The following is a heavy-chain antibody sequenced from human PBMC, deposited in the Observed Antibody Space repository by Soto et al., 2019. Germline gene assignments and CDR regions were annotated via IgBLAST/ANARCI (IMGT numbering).Heavy chain of an antibody. D-gene: IGHD2-8*01. V-gene: IGHV1-18*01. CDR1: GYTFTSYG. Sequence: GSSGKPCCKASGYTFTSYGISWVRQAPGQGLKWMGRISAYNGNTNYAQKLQGRVTMTTDTSTSTAYMELRSLRSDDTAVYYCARYQWLDYYHYGLDFCGQGTTVTVSA. J-gene: IGHJ6*01. CDR3: ARYQWLDYYHYGLDF. CDR2: ISAYNGNT.